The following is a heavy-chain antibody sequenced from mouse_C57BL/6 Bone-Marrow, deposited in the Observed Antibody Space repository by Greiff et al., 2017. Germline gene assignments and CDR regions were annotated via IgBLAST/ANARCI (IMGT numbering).Heavy chain of an antibody. Sequence: EVQLVESGGGLVKPGGSLKLSCAASGFTFSSYAMSWVRQTPEKRLEWVATISDGGSYTYYPANVKGRFTISRDNAKNNLYLQMSHLKSEDTAMYYCARDRGNNWYFVVWGTGTTVTVSS. CDR2: ISDGGSYT. CDR1: GFTFSSYA. V-gene: IGHV5-4*01. J-gene: IGHJ1*03. D-gene: IGHD2-1*01. CDR3: ARDRGNNWYFVV.